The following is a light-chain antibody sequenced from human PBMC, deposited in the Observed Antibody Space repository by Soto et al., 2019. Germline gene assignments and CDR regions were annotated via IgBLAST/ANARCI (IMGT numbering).Light chain of an antibody. J-gene: IGKJ1*01. Sequence: DIQVTQSPSSLSASVGDRVTITCRASQSLNTLLAWYQQKPGKAPKLLIYEASTLESGVPSRFSGSGSGTEFTLTISSLQPEDFATYYCQQYNTYSRTFGQGTKVEIK. CDR3: QQYNTYSRT. V-gene: IGKV1-5*03. CDR2: EAS. CDR1: QSLNTL.